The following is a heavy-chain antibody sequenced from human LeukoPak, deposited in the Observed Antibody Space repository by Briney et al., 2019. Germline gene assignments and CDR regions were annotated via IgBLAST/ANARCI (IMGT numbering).Heavy chain of an antibody. CDR1: GGSISSYY. J-gene: IGHJ4*02. Sequence: SETLSLTCTVSGGSISSYYWSWIRQPPGKGLEWIGYIYYSGSTNYNPSLKSRVTISVDTSKNQFSLKLSSVTAADTAVYYCARDTLTNGDSFDYWGQGTLVTVSS. V-gene: IGHV4-59*12. CDR3: ARDTLTNGDSFDY. D-gene: IGHD4-17*01. CDR2: IYYSGST.